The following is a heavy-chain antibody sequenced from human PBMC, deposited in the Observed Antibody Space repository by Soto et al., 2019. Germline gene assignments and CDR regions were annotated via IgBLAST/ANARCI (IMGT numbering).Heavy chain of an antibody. J-gene: IGHJ4*02. D-gene: IGHD3-16*01. Sequence: ASVKGSCKASGYTFTSYYMHWVRQAPGQGLEWMGIINPSGGSTSYAQKFQGRVTMTRDTSTSTVYMELSSLRSEDTAVYYCARDQFAFGGGTYFDYWGQGTLVTVSS. CDR2: INPSGGST. V-gene: IGHV1-46*03. CDR1: GYTFTSYY. CDR3: ARDQFAFGGGTYFDY.